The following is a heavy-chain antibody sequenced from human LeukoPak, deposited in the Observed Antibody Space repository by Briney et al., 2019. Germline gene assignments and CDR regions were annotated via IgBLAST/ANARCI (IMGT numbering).Heavy chain of an antibody. CDR2: VYDNGNT. Sequence: SETLSLACTVSGGSITGHYWTWIGQSPGKGLEWIGFVYDNGNTNYNSSLQSRVTMSVDTSTNQLSLKMTSVTAADTAIYYCARVFRGVVNSNWFDPWGQGTLVTVSS. J-gene: IGHJ5*02. V-gene: IGHV4-59*11. CDR1: GGSITGHY. D-gene: IGHD2-21*01. CDR3: ARVFRGVVNSNWFDP.